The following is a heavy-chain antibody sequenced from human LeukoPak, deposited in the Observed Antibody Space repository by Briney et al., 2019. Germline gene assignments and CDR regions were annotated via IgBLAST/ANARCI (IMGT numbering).Heavy chain of an antibody. CDR3: ARDEADYGSGSYSNYYYYYMDV. CDR2: TSAYNGNT. V-gene: IGHV1-18*01. D-gene: IGHD3-10*01. J-gene: IGHJ6*03. CDR1: GYTFTSYG. Sequence: ASVKVSCXASGYTFTSYGISWVRQAPGRGLEWMGWTSAYNGNTNYAQKLQGRVTMTTDTSTSTAYMELRSLRSDDTAVYYCARDEADYGSGSYSNYYYYYMDVWGKGTTVTVSS.